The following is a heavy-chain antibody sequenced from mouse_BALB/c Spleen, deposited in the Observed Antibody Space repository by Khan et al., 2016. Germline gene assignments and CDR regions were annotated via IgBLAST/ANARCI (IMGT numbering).Heavy chain of an antibody. CDR1: GYSITSDYA. Sequence: VQLKESGPGLEKPSQSLSLTCTVTGYSITSDYAWNWIRQFPGNKLEWMGYISYSGSTSYTPAFKRRISITRDTSKNQFFLQLNSVTNEDTATYYCASNYYFDYWGQGTTLTVSS. CDR3: ASNYYFDY. D-gene: IGHD1-3*01. CDR2: ISYSGST. V-gene: IGHV3-2*02. J-gene: IGHJ2*01.